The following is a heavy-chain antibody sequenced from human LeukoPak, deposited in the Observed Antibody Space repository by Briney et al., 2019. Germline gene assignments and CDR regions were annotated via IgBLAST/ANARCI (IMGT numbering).Heavy chain of an antibody. CDR2: ISNSAENT. V-gene: IGHV3-23*01. CDR1: GFTFSSYG. CDR3: AKGLRTTSRLFFDQ. D-gene: IGHD5/OR15-5a*01. J-gene: IGHJ4*02. Sequence: PGGSLRLSCAASGFTFSSYGMSWVRQAPGKGLEWVSVISNSAENTYYADSVKGRFTISRDNSKNPLYLQMNSLRAEDTAVYYCAKGLRTTSRLFFDQWGRGTQVTVSS.